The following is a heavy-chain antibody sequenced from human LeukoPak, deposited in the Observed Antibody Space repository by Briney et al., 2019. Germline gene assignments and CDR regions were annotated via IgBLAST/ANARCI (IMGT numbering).Heavy chain of an antibody. CDR2: IIPIFGTA. CDR3: ARDYKYYYDSSGSDY. CDR1: GGTFSSYA. Sequence: ASVKVSCKASGGTFSSYAISWVRQAPGQGLEWMGGIIPIFGTANYAQKFQGRVTITADESTSTAYMELRSLRSDDTAVYYCARDYKYYYDSSGSDYWGQGILVTVSS. D-gene: IGHD3-22*01. J-gene: IGHJ4*02. V-gene: IGHV1-69*01.